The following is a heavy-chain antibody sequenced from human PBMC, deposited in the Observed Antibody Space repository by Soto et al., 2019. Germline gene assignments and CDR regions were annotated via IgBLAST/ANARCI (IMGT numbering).Heavy chain of an antibody. CDR3: AGGGFGRTTGYYFDY. D-gene: IGHD4-17*01. CDR1: GGTFSSYA. J-gene: IGHJ4*02. CDR2: IIPIFGTE. Sequence: QVQLVQSGAEVKKPGSSVKVSCKASGGTFSSYAISWVRQAPGQGLEWMGGIIPIFGTENYAQKFQGRVTISADESTSTDYMELSSLRSEDTAVYYCAGGGFGRTTGYYFDYWGQGTLVTVSS. V-gene: IGHV1-69*01.